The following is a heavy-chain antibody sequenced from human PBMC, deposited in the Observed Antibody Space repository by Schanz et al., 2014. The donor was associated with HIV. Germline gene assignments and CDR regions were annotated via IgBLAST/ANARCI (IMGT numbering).Heavy chain of an antibody. CDR2: INHSGST. CDR3: ARGPQGEYYDFLTGYYFSSYFDY. Sequence: QVQLQQWGAGLLNSSETLSLTCAVYGGSLSGYDWNWIRQSPGKGLEWIGEINHSGSTNYNPSLKSRVSMSVDSSRRQFSRKLGSGTAADTAVYYCARGPQGEYYDFLTGYYFSSYFDYWGQGPLVTVSS. D-gene: IGHD3-9*01. J-gene: IGHJ4*02. V-gene: IGHV4-34*01. CDR1: GGSLSGYD.